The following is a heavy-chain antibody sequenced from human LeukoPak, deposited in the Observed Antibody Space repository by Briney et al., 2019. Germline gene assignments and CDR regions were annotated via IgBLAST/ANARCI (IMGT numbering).Heavy chain of an antibody. CDR1: GFSLSTTGVG. CDR2: IYWDDDK. D-gene: IGHD2-2*01. Sequence: SGPTLVRPTQTLTLTCSFSGFSLSTTGVGVGWIRQPPGKALEWLALIYWDDDKRYSPSLRSRLTLTKDTSKNQVVLTVTNMDPVDTATYYCAHRSVNCTTTTCYATFDYWGQGTLVIVSP. J-gene: IGHJ4*02. CDR3: AHRSVNCTTTTCYATFDY. V-gene: IGHV2-5*02.